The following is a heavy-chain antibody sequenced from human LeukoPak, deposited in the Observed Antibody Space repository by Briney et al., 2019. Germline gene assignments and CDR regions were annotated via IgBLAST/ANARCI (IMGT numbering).Heavy chain of an antibody. J-gene: IGHJ3*02. CDR2: INPNSGGT. V-gene: IGHV1-2*02. D-gene: IGHD6-19*01. CDR1: GYTFTGYY. CDR3: AKVMGSGQWLVEREDFDI. Sequence: ASVKVSRKASGYTFTGYYIHWVRQAPGQGLEWMGWINPNSGGTNYAQKFQGRVTMTRDTSISTAYMELSRLRSDDTAVYYCAKVMGSGQWLVEREDFDIWGQGTMVTVSS.